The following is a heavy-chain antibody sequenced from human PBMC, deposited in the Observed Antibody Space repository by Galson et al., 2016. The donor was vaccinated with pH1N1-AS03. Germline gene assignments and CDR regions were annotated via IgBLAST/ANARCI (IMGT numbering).Heavy chain of an antibody. V-gene: IGHV3-21*01. D-gene: IGHD1-14*01. Sequence: SLRLSCAGSGFTFNRYSLNWVRQAPRKGLEWVSSITSSSSSIYYADSVKGRFTISRDNAKNSLYLQMNSLRAEDTAVYFCARDRYGGNFGMDVWGQGTTVTVSS. J-gene: IGHJ6*02. CDR2: ITSSSSSI. CDR3: ARDRYGGNFGMDV. CDR1: GFTFNRYS.